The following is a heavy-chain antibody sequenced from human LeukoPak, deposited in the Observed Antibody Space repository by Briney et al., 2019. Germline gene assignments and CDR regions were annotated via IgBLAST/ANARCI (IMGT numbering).Heavy chain of an antibody. CDR3: ARGGGIAGAAHVK. Sequence: PGGSLRLSCAASGFTVSRNYMSWVRQAPGKGLEWVSVLYSDGSTYHADSVKGRFTISRDNSKNTLYLQMNSLRAEDTAVYYCARGGGIAGAAHVKWGQGTLVTVSS. CDR2: LYSDGST. J-gene: IGHJ4*02. D-gene: IGHD6-13*01. V-gene: IGHV3-53*01. CDR1: GFTVSRNY.